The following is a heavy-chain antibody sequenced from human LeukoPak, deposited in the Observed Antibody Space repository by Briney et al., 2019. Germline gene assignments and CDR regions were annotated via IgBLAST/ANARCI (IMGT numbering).Heavy chain of an antibody. CDR1: GYTFTNYG. V-gene: IGHV1-18*01. J-gene: IGHJ3*02. CDR3: ARRDTSVGAFDI. D-gene: IGHD4-23*01. CDR2: ISTYSNNA. Sequence: ASVKVSCKASGYTFTNYGISWVRQAPGQGLEWMGWISTYSNNANYAQKFQGRVTMTKDTSTSIAYMELRSLRSDDTAVYYCARRDTSVGAFDIWGQGTMVTVSS.